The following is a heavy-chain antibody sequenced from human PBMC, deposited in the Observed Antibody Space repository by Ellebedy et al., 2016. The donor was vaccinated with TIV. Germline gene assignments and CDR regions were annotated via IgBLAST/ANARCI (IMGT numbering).Heavy chain of an antibody. Sequence: GESLKISXAASEFSVSSNYMSWVRQAPGKGLEWVSVIYSNGGTDYADSVKGRFTISRDNSKNTLYLQMIGLRAEATAVYYCARQGNYYESSAYPTNTYWYFDLWGRGTLVTVSS. CDR1: EFSVSSNY. CDR3: ARQGNYYESSAYPTNTYWYFDL. V-gene: IGHV3-53*01. CDR2: IYSNGGT. J-gene: IGHJ2*01. D-gene: IGHD3-22*01.